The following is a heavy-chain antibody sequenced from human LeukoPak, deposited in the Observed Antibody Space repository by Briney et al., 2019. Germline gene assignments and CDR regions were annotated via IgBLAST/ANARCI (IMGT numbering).Heavy chain of an antibody. Sequence: GGSLRLSCAASGFTFSSYAMTWVRQAPGKGLEWVSDINGSGGSTYYADSVKGRFTISRDNSKNTLYLQMNSLRAEDTAVYYCVRGAYSSSWLNFDYWGQGTLVTVSS. V-gene: IGHV3-23*01. CDR2: INGSGGST. CDR1: GFTFSSYA. CDR3: VRGAYSSSWLNFDY. D-gene: IGHD6-13*01. J-gene: IGHJ4*02.